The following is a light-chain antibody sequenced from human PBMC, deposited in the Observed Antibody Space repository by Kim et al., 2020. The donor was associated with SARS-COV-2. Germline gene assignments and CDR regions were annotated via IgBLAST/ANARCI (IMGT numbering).Light chain of an antibody. Sequence: ATIDCKSSQSVFYSSNNKNYLTWYQQKPGQPPNLLIYWASTRESGVPDRFSGSGSGTDFTLTISSLQAEDVAIYYCQQYYSTPWTFGQGTKVDIK. J-gene: IGKJ1*01. CDR2: WAS. CDR3: QQYYSTPWT. V-gene: IGKV4-1*01. CDR1: QSVFYSSNNKNY.